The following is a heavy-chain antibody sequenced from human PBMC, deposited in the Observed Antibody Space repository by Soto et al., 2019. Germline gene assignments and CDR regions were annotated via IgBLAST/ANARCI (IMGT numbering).Heavy chain of an antibody. CDR2: ISGSGGST. CDR1: GFTFSSYA. CDR3: SRDWYSSSRGSFDP. D-gene: IGHD6-6*01. J-gene: IGHJ5*02. V-gene: IGHV3-23*01. Sequence: EVQLLESGGGLVQPGGSLRLSCAASGFTFSSYAMSWVRQAPGKGLEWVSAISGSGGSTYYADSVKGRFTISRDNSKNTLYGQMNGLRAEDTAVYYWSRDWYSSSRGSFDPWGQGTLVTVSS.